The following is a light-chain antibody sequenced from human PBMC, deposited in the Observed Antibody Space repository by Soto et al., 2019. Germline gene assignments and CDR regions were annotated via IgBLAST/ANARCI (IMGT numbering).Light chain of an antibody. CDR1: SSDIGGYNH. J-gene: IGLJ3*02. V-gene: IGLV2-14*01. Sequence: SVLTQPASVSASPGQSIAISCTGASSDIGGYNHVSWYQQHSGKAPKLMIYEVSKRPSGVSNRFSGSKSGNTASLTISGLQAEDEADYYCSSYTRSSTWVFGGGTKLTVL. CDR2: EVS. CDR3: SSYTRSSTWV.